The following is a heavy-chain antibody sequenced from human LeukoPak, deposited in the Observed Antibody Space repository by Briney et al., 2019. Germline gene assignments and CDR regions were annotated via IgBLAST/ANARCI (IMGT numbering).Heavy chain of an antibody. Sequence: GGSLRLSCAASGFTVSSNYMSWVRQAPGKGLEWVSVIYSGGSTYYADSVKGRFTISRDNSKNTLYLQMNSLRAEDTAVYYCARGPYYYYGMDVWGQGTTVTVSS. V-gene: IGHV3-53*01. CDR1: GFTVSSNY. CDR2: IYSGGST. J-gene: IGHJ6*02. CDR3: ARGPYYYYGMDV.